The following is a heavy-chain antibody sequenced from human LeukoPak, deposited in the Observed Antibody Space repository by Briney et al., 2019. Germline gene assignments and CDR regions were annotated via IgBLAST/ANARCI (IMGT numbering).Heavy chain of an antibody. CDR1: GFTFSTYW. J-gene: IGHJ1*01. Sequence: GGSLRLSCAASGFTFSTYWMSWVRQAPGKGLEWVANIKEDGSEKYYGDSVKGRFTISRDNAKNSLYLQMNSLRAEDTAVYYCVRDSSVYQWGQGTLVTVSS. CDR2: IKEDGSEK. D-gene: IGHD3-22*01. V-gene: IGHV3-7*01. CDR3: VRDSSVYQ.